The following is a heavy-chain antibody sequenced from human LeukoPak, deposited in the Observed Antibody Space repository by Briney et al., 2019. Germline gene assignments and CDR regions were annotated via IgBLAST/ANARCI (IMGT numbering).Heavy chain of an antibody. Sequence: ASETLSLTCTVSGGSISSGSYYWSWIRQPAGKGLEWIGRIYTTGSTNYNPSLKSRLTISVDTSKSQFSLKLRSVTAADTAVYYCARRQRKSTMVRGVRPDSNWFDPWGQGTLVTVSS. CDR3: ARRQRKSTMVRGVRPDSNWFDP. CDR1: GGSISSGSYY. CDR2: IYTTGST. J-gene: IGHJ5*02. V-gene: IGHV4-61*02. D-gene: IGHD3-10*01.